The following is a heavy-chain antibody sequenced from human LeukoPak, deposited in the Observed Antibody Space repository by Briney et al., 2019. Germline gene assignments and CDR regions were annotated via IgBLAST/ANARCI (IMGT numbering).Heavy chain of an antibody. D-gene: IGHD3-22*01. V-gene: IGHV3-33*08. J-gene: IGHJ4*02. CDR1: GFTFSSYA. CDR3: ARAAYDSSGYLTL. CDR2: IWYDGSNK. Sequence: PGRSLRLSCAASGFTFSSYAMHWVRQAPGKGLEWVAVIWYDGSNKYYEDSVKGRFTISRDNSKNELYLQMNSLRAEDTAVYYCARAAYDSSGYLTLWGQGTLVTVSS.